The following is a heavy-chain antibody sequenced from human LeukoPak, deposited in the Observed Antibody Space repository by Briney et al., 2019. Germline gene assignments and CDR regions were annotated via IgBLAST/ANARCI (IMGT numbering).Heavy chain of an antibody. V-gene: IGHV3-66*01. J-gene: IGHJ5*02. CDR1: GFTVSSSY. D-gene: IGHD2-21*02. CDR3: VKVGGGAYCGGDCCPPNHLNWFDP. CDR2: IYPCGSK. Sequence: GGSLRLSCAASGFTVSSSYMSWVRRAPGRGLEWVSLIYPCGSKHYADLVEGRFTISTDNSKNTLELQMNSLRVEDTAVYYCVKVGGGAYCGGDCCPPNHLNWFDPWGQGTRVTVSS.